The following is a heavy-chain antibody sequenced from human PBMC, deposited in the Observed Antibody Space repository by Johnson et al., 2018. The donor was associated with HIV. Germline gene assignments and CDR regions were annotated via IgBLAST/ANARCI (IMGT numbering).Heavy chain of an antibody. Sequence: QMLLVESGGGLVQPGGSLRLSCAASGFTFSSYAMHWVRQAPGKGLEWVAVISYDGSNKYYADSVKGRFTISRDNAKNSLYLQMNSLRAEDTAVYYCARPQVAAAGRVVGNVESGDDAFDIWGQGTMVIVSS. CDR1: GFTFSSYA. CDR3: ARPQVAAAGRVVGNVESGDDAFDI. V-gene: IGHV3-30-3*01. D-gene: IGHD6-13*01. CDR2: ISYDGSNK. J-gene: IGHJ3*02.